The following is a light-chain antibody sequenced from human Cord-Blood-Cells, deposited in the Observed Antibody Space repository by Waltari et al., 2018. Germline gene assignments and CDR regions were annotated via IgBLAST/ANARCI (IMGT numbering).Light chain of an antibody. CDR1: KWGDKY. V-gene: IGLV3-1*01. J-gene: IGLJ1*01. Sequence: SYELTQPPSVSVSPGQTASITCSGDKWGDKYACWYQQKPGQSPVLVIYQDSKRPSGIPERFSGSNSGNTATLTISGTQAMDEADYYCQAWDSSYVLATGTKVTVL. CDR2: QDS. CDR3: QAWDSSYV.